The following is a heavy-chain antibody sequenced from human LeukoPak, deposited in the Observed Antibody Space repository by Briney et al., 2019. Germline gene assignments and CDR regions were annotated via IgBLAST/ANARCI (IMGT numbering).Heavy chain of an antibody. V-gene: IGHV4-59*11. J-gene: IGHJ4*02. CDR3: ARDSSYTSGSYYDDYFDS. CDR2: VSDTGHT. Sequence: SETLSLTCTVSGGSIRNHYWSWVRQPPGKALGWVGYVSDTGHTNSNPSLESRVTISVDTSKNQFSLKLSSVTAADAAVYYCARDSSYTSGSYYDDYFDSWSQGTLVTVSS. CDR1: GGSIRNHY. D-gene: IGHD3-10*01.